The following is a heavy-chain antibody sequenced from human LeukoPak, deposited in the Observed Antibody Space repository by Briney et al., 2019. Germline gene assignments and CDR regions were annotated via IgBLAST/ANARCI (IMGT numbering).Heavy chain of an antibody. D-gene: IGHD6-19*01. Sequence: GGSLRLSCAASGFTFSSDSRNWVRQAPGKGLEWVSSISSSSNYIYYADSVKGRFTISRDNAKNSLYLKMNSLRAEDTAVYYCARDLRSSGWYYFDYWGQGTLVTV. CDR2: ISSSSNYI. CDR3: ARDLRSSGWYYFDY. V-gene: IGHV3-21*01. CDR1: GFTFSSDS. J-gene: IGHJ4*02.